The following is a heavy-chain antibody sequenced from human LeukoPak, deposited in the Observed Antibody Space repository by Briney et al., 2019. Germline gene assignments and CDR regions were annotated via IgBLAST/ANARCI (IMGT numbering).Heavy chain of an antibody. CDR2: INPNSGGT. J-gene: IGHJ4*02. Sequence: ASVKVSCKASGYTFTGYYMHWVRQAPGQGLEWMRWINPNSGGTNYAQKFQGRVTMTRDTSISTAYMELSRLRSDDTAVYYCARILNSHYCGGDCYYDYWGQGTLVTVSS. D-gene: IGHD2-21*01. CDR1: GYTFTGYY. CDR3: ARILNSHYCGGDCYYDY. V-gene: IGHV1-2*02.